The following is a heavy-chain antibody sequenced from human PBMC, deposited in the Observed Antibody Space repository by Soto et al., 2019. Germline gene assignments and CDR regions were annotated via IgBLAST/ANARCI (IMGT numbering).Heavy chain of an antibody. CDR2: IIPIFGTA. V-gene: IGHV1-69*13. CDR3: ARESRYCSGGSCYFLPGFDY. Sequence: SVKVSCKASGYTFTSHAMHWVRQAPGQRLEWMGGIIPIFGTANYAQKFQGRVTITADESTSTAYMELSSLRSEDTAVYYCARESRYCSGGSCYFLPGFDYWGQGTLVTVSS. D-gene: IGHD2-15*01. CDR1: GYTFTSHA. J-gene: IGHJ4*02.